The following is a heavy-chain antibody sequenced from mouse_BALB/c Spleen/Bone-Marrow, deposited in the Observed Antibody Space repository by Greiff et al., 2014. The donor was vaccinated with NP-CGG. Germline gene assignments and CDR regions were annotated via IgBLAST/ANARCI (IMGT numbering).Heavy chain of an antibody. V-gene: IGHV14-3*02. J-gene: IGHJ4*01. CDR2: IDPANGNT. CDR3: ARWEYYAMDY. D-gene: IGHD4-1*01. Sequence: EVQLQQSGAELVKPGASVKLSCTASGFNIKDTYMHWVKQRPEQGLEWIGRIDPANGNTKYDPKFQGKATITADTSSNTAYLQLTSLTSEDTAVYYCARWEYYAMDYWGQGTSVTVSS. CDR1: GFNIKDTY.